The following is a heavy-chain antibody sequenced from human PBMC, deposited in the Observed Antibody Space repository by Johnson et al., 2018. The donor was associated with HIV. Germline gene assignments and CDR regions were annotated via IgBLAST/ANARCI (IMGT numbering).Heavy chain of an antibody. Sequence: VQLVESGGGLVQPGMSLRLSCAASGFTFSSYGMHWVRQAPGKGLEWVSVIYSGGSTYYADSVKGRFTISRDNSKNTLYLQMNSLKAEDTAVYYCAIGRGEFPRHAFDIWGQGTMVTVSS. V-gene: IGHV3-66*01. D-gene: IGHD3-10*01. CDR1: GFTFSSYG. CDR2: IYSGGST. CDR3: AIGRGEFPRHAFDI. J-gene: IGHJ3*02.